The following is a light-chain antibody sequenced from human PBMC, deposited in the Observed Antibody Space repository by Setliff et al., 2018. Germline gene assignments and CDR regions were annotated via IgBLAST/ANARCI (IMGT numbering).Light chain of an antibody. Sequence: VLTQPPSASETPGQRVTISCSGSSSNIGSKTVSWYQQLPGTAPKLLIYSNDQRPSGVTDRFSGSKSGTSASLAISGLQSEDEADYYCAAWDDSLNSYVFGTGTKVTVL. J-gene: IGLJ1*01. V-gene: IGLV1-44*01. CDR2: SND. CDR1: SSNIGSKT. CDR3: AAWDDSLNSYV.